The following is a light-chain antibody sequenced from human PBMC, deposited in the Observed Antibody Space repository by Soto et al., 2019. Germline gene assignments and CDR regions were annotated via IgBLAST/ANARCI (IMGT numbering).Light chain of an antibody. CDR2: DAS. V-gene: IGKV1-39*01. Sequence: DIPMTQSPSSLSASVGDRVTITCRASQSLRTKLNWYQQKPGKAPNLLIYDASTLQSGVPSRFSGSGSGTDFTLTISSLQPEDFATYSCQQSYSTPYTFGQGTKLEIK. CDR3: QQSYSTPYT. J-gene: IGKJ2*01. CDR1: QSLRTK.